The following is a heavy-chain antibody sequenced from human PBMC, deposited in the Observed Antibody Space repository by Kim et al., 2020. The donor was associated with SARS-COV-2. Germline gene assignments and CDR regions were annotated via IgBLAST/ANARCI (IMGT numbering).Heavy chain of an antibody. V-gene: IGHV3-23*01. CDR1: GFTFSSHA. D-gene: IGHD2-8*01. Sequence: GGSLRLSCTASGFTFSSHAISWVRQTPGKGLQWVSAIGGSGDYTYYADSVKGRFTISRDNSKNMLFLQMNSLGAEDTGLYYCARVPQYSYYTNGYFYHWGLGTLVTVSS. CDR3: ARVPQYSYYTNGYFYH. J-gene: IGHJ5*02. CDR2: IGGSGDYT.